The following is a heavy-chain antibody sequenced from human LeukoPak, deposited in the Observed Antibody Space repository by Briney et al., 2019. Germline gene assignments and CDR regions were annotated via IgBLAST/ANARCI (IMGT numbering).Heavy chain of an antibody. Sequence: KSGGSLRLSCAASGFTFSSYSMNWVRQAPGKGLEWVSSISTSGSYIYYADSVKGRFTISRDNSKNTLYLQMNSLRAEDTAVYYCARDLVPGGNWFDPWGQGTLVTVSS. J-gene: IGHJ5*02. CDR1: GFTFSSYS. V-gene: IGHV3-21*01. CDR3: ARDLVPGGNWFDP. CDR2: ISTSGSYI. D-gene: IGHD2-8*02.